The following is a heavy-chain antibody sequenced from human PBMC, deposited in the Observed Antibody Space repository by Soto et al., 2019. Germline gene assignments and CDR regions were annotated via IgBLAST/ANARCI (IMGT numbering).Heavy chain of an antibody. D-gene: IGHD6-13*01. CDR1: GGSFSGYY. Sequence: SETLSLTCAVYGGSFSGYYWSWIRQPPGKGLEWIGEINHSGSTNYNPSLKSRVTISVDTSKNQFSLKLSSVTAADTAVYYCARVPARQQLLTFDYWGQGTLVTVSS. J-gene: IGHJ4*02. V-gene: IGHV4-34*01. CDR2: INHSGST. CDR3: ARVPARQQLLTFDY.